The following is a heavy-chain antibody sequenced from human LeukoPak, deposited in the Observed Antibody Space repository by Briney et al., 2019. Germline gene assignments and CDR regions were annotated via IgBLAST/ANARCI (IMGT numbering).Heavy chain of an antibody. Sequence: SETLSLTCTVSGGSVSSGSYYWSWIRQPPGKGLEWIGYIYYSGSTNYNPSLKSRVTISVDTSKNQFSLKLSSVTAEDTAVYYCAREGSWFDYWGQGTLVTVSS. D-gene: IGHD1-26*01. V-gene: IGHV4-61*01. CDR1: GGSVSSGSYY. CDR3: AREGSWFDY. J-gene: IGHJ4*02. CDR2: IYYSGST.